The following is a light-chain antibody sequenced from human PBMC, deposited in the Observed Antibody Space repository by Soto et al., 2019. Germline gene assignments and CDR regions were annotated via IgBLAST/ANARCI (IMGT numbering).Light chain of an antibody. J-gene: IGKJ3*01. V-gene: IGKV3-20*01. CDR1: QSVSSNY. CDR3: QQYGKSRFI. Sequence: LTQSPGTLSLSPGERATLSCRASQSVSSNYLAWYQQKPGQAPRLLIYGASSRATGIPDRFSGSGSGTDFTLTISRLEPEDFAVYYCQQYGKSRFIFGPGTKVDIK. CDR2: GAS.